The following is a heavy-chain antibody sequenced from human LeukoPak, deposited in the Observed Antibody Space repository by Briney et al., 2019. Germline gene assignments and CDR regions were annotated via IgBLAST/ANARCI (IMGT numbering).Heavy chain of an antibody. V-gene: IGHV3-30*02. CDR3: ARSTRARYFDL. CDR2: IRYDGSEK. Sequence: GGSLRLSCAASGFTFSIYGMHWVRQAPGKGLEWVACIRYDGSEKYYAESLKGRSTISRDNSKNTLYLQMNSLRAEDTALYYCARSTRARYFDLWGRGTLVTVSS. D-gene: IGHD5-24*01. J-gene: IGHJ2*01. CDR1: GFTFSIYG.